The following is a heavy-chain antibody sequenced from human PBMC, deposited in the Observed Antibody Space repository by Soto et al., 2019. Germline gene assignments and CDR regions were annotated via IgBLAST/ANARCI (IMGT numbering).Heavy chain of an antibody. CDR2: LDHSGSP. V-gene: IGHV4-34*01. CDR1: GGSFSGYY. Sequence: PSETLSLTCAVSGGSFSGYYWSWIRQPPGKGLEWIGELDHSGSPNYNPSLNSRVTMSIDTSKSQFSLKLNSVTAADTAVYFCARAYSSGWYCFDPWGQGTLVTVSS. D-gene: IGHD6-19*01. CDR3: ARAYSSGWYCFDP. J-gene: IGHJ5*02.